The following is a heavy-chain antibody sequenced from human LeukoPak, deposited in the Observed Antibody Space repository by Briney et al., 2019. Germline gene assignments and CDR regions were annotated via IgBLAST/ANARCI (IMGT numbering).Heavy chain of an antibody. J-gene: IGHJ4*02. CDR3: VKDRTVSTSLDY. CDR2: IYSGGST. CDR1: EFSLGSNY. Sequence: GGSLRLSRAACEFSLGSNYMTWVRQAPGKGREWVSLIYSGGSTYYADSVKGRFTISRDNAKNTVYLQMNSLRDEDTAVYYCVKDRTVSTSLDYWGQGTLVTVSS. D-gene: IGHD4-17*01. V-gene: IGHV3-66*01.